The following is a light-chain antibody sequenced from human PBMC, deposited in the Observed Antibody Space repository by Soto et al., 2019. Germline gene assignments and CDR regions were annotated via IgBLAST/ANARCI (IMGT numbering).Light chain of an antibody. Sequence: QLVLTQSPSASASLGASVKLTCTLSSGHSNYAIAWHQQQSEKGPRYLMKLNSDGSHSKGDGIPGRFSGSSSGAERYLTISSLQSEDEADYYCQTWGSGIVVFGGGTKVTV. CDR1: SGHSNYA. J-gene: IGLJ2*01. CDR2: LNSDGSH. V-gene: IGLV4-69*01. CDR3: QTWGSGIVV.